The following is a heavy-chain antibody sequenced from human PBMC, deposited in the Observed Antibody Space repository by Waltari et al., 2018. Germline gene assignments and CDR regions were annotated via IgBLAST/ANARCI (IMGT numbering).Heavy chain of an antibody. CDR1: GFTFSSYA. Sequence: EVQLVESGGGLVQPGGSLRLSCAASGFTFSSYAMRWDRQIPGKGLDWVSIISGSGGATYYADSVKGRFNISRDNSKNTLYLEMNSPRAEDTAVYYCAKGTLATIAARYFDYWGQGSLVTVSS. V-gene: IGHV3-23*04. D-gene: IGHD6-6*01. J-gene: IGHJ4*02. CDR3: AKGTLATIAARYFDY. CDR2: ISGSGGAT.